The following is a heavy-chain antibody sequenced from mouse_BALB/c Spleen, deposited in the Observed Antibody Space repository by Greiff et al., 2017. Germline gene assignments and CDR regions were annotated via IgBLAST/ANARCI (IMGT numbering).Heavy chain of an antibody. Sequence: DVKLVESGGDLVKPGGSLKLSCAASGFTFSSYGMSWVRQTPDKRLEWVATISSGGSYTYYPDSVKGRFTISRDNAKNTLYLQMSSLKSEDTAMYYCARPMLLHYYGSSYDAMDYWGQGTSVTVSS. CDR1: GFTFSSYG. CDR2: ISSGGSYT. D-gene: IGHD1-1*01. CDR3: ARPMLLHYYGSSYDAMDY. V-gene: IGHV5-6*02. J-gene: IGHJ4*01.